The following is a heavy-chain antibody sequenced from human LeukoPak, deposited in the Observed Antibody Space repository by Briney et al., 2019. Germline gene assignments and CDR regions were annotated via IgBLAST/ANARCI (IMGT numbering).Heavy chain of an antibody. Sequence: PGGSLRLSCAASGFIFSSYAMSWVRQAPGKGLEWVSYGGSGGSTYYADSVKGRITVSRDNSKSTLYLQMNSLTAEDTAVYYCAKMRGQYYHSYYMDAWGKGTTVTVSS. V-gene: IGHV3-23*01. CDR2: GGSGGST. CDR3: AKMRGQYYHSYYMDA. J-gene: IGHJ6*03. CDR1: GFIFSSYA.